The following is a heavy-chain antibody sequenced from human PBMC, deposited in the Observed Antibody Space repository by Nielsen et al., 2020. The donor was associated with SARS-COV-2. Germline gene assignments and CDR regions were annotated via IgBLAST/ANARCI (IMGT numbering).Heavy chain of an antibody. J-gene: IGHJ6*02. Sequence: GESLKISCAASGFTFSSYAMSWVRQAPGKGLEWVSAISGSGGSTYYADSVKGRFTISRDNSKNTLYLQMNSLRAEDTAVYYCARGVTRDHGMDVWGQGTTVTVSS. CDR1: GFTFSSYA. D-gene: IGHD7-27*01. CDR2: ISGSGGST. V-gene: IGHV3-23*01. CDR3: ARGVTRDHGMDV.